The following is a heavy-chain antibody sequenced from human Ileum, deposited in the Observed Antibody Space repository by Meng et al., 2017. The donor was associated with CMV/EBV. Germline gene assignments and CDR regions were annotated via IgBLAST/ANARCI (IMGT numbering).Heavy chain of an antibody. CDR3: ARDDFDYQKFCDF. J-gene: IGHJ4*02. Sequence: GGSLRLSCAASGFTFNRYYMNWVRQAPGKGLEWVASISTTDRYIRYAGSVKGRFTISRDNVQNSIYLQMNDLRAEDTAVYYCARDDFDYQKFCDFWGQGTLVTVSS. CDR1: GFTFNRYY. CDR2: ISTTDRYI. D-gene: IGHD3-9*01. V-gene: IGHV3-21*01.